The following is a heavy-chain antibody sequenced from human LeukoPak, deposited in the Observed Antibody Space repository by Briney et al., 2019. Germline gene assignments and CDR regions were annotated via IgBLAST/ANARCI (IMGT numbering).Heavy chain of an antibody. CDR1: GGSISSGDYY. V-gene: IGHV3-23*01. CDR3: AKMIFGVFDY. D-gene: IGHD3/OR15-3a*01. CDR2: ISGSGGST. J-gene: IGHJ4*02. Sequence: LSLTCTVSGGSISSGDYYWSWVRQAPGKGLEWVSAISGSGGSTYYADSVKGRFTISRDNSKNTLYLQMNSLRAEDTAVYYCAKMIFGVFDYWGQGTLVTVSS.